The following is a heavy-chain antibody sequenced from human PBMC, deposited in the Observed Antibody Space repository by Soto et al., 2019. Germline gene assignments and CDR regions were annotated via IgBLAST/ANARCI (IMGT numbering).Heavy chain of an antibody. J-gene: IGHJ5*02. Sequence: VQLVQSGGEVKKPGASVKVSCKASGYTFTNYGISWVRQAPGQGLEWMGWINVYNGNTKYAQKVQGRVTMTTDTSTSTVYMELRSLRSDDTAVYYCARGVGSGSYYNQYDWFDPWGQGTLVTVSS. CDR1: GYTFTNYG. D-gene: IGHD3-10*01. CDR3: ARGVGSGSYYNQYDWFDP. V-gene: IGHV1-18*01. CDR2: INVYNGNT.